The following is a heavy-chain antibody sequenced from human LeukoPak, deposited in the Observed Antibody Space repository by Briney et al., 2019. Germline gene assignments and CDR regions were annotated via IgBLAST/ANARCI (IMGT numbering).Heavy chain of an antibody. D-gene: IGHD1-26*01. CDR3: ARLDVGPNNWFDP. V-gene: IGHV4-59*08. Sequence: SETLSLTCSVSGGSISSYYWSWVRQPPGKGLEWIGYIHYSGSTKYNPSLKSRVTISTDTAKNQFSLKVSSVTATDTAVYYCARLDVGPNNWFDPWGQGTLVTVSS. CDR2: IHYSGST. J-gene: IGHJ5*02. CDR1: GGSISSYY.